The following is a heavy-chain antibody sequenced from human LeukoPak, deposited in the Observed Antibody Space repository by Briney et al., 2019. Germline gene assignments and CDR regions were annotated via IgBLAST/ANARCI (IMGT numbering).Heavy chain of an antibody. Sequence: SQTLSLTCALSGDRVSSNSAVWNSFRQSPSRGLEWLGRTYYMSKWHNDYAVSVKSRITINPDTSKNQFSLQLNSVTPEDTAVYYCARGWEYSSGWYYFDYWGQGTLVTVSS. D-gene: IGHD6-19*01. CDR2: TYYMSKWHN. CDR3: ARGWEYSSGWYYFDY. CDR1: GDRVSSNSAV. V-gene: IGHV6-1*01. J-gene: IGHJ4*02.